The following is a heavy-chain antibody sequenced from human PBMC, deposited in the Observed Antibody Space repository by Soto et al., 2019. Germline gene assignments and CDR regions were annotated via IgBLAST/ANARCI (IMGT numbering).Heavy chain of an antibody. CDR3: AKLEGAIDI. CDR1: GITFNDYA. V-gene: IGHV3-9*01. J-gene: IGHJ3*02. Sequence: EVELVESGGGLVQPGRSLRLSCVASGITFNDYAMHWVRQAPGKGLEWVSGISWNSGNIGYGNSVKGRFTISRDNAKSSLYLQMNSLRAEDTALYYCAKLEGAIDIWCQVTMVTVSS. CDR2: ISWNSGNI.